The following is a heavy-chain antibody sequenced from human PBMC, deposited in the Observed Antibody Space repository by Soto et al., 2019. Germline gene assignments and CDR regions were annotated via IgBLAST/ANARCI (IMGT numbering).Heavy chain of an antibody. J-gene: IGHJ6*03. CDR2: MNPNSGNT. V-gene: IGHV1-8*01. D-gene: IGHD6-13*01. CDR1: GYTFTSYD. Sequence: ASVKVSCKASGYTFTSYDINWVRQATGQGLEWMGWMNPNSGNTGYAQKFQGRVTMTRNTSISTAYMELSSLRSEDTAVYYCARGGFNSSSGYYYYYYYMDGWGKGTTVTVPS. CDR3: ARGGFNSSSGYYYYYYYMDG.